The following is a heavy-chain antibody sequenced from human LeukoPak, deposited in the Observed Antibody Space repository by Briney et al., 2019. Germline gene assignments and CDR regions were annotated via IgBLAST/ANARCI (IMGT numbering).Heavy chain of an antibody. Sequence: QPGGSLRLSCAASGFTFSSYGMHWVRQAPGKGLEWVAVISYDGSNKYYADSVKGRFTISRDNSKNTLYLQMNSLRAEDTAVYYCTSWFGDPRADYWGQGTLVTVSS. J-gene: IGHJ4*02. CDR3: TSWFGDPRADY. CDR1: GFTFSSYG. V-gene: IGHV3-30*03. CDR2: ISYDGSNK. D-gene: IGHD3-10*01.